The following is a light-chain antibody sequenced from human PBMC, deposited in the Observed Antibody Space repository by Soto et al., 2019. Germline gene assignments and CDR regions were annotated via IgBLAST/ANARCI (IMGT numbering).Light chain of an antibody. CDR1: SGHSTYA. J-gene: IGLJ3*02. CDR2: INSDGSH. Sequence: QLVLTQSPSASASLGASVTLSSGHSTYAIAWHQQQSEKGPRFLMKINSDGSHSKGDGFFDRFSGSSSGAERHLTISSLQSEDEADYYCQSLGTGIQVFGGGTKVTVL. CDR3: QSLGTGIQV. V-gene: IGLV4-69*01.